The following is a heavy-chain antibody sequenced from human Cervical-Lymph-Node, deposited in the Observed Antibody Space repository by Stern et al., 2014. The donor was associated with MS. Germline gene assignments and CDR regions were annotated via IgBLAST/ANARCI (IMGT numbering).Heavy chain of an antibody. CDR3: AHDYHDILTGYYNSRFAS. V-gene: IGHV2-5*01. J-gene: IGHJ4*01. CDR1: GFSLSTSGVG. D-gene: IGHD3-9*01. Sequence: QITLQESGPTLVKPTQTLTLTCTFSGFSLSTSGVGVGWIRQPPGKALEWLALIYWTDDRRYSPSLKSRLTITKDTSKNQVVLTMTNMDPVDTATYYCAHDYHDILTGYYNSRFASWGHGTLVTVSS. CDR2: IYWTDDR.